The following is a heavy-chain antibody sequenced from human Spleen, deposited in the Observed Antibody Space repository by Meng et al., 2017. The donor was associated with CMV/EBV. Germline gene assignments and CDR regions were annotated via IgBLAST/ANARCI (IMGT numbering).Heavy chain of an antibody. CDR3: TRVVEVTIFGVVSGIGMDV. CDR1: GFTFGDYA. V-gene: IGHV3-49*04. CDR2: IRSKAYGGTT. D-gene: IGHD3-3*01. J-gene: IGHJ6*02. Sequence: GGSLRLSCTASGFTFGDYAMSWVRQAPGKGLEWVGLIRSKAYGGTTEYAASVKGRFTISRDDSKSIAYLQINSLKCEDTTVYYCTRVVEVTIFGVVSGIGMDVWGQGTTVTVSS.